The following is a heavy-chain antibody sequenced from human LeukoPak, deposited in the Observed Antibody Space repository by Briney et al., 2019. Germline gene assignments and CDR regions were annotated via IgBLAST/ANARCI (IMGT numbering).Heavy chain of an antibody. D-gene: IGHD3-10*01. V-gene: IGHV4-34*01. Sequence: SETLSLTCAVYGGSFSGYYWSWIRQPPGKGLEWIGEINHGGSTNYNPSLKSRVTISVDTSKNQFSLKLSSVTAADTAVYYCARRITMVRGVKYYYYMDVWGKGTTVTVSS. CDR3: ARRITMVRGVKYYYYMDV. J-gene: IGHJ6*03. CDR1: GGSFSGYY. CDR2: INHGGST.